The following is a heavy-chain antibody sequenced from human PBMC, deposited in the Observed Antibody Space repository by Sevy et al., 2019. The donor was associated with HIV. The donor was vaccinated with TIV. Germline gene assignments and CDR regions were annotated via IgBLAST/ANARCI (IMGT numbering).Heavy chain of an antibody. CDR3: AKEAARRYFDY. J-gene: IGHJ4*02. V-gene: IGHV3-30*18. CDR1: GFIFSSYG. Sequence: GGSLRLSCAASGFIFSSYGMHWVRQAPGKGLEWVAVISYDGSNKYYADSVKGRFTISRDNSKNTLYLQMNSLRAEDTAVYYCAKEAARRYFDYWGQGTLVTVSS. D-gene: IGHD6-6*01. CDR2: ISYDGSNK.